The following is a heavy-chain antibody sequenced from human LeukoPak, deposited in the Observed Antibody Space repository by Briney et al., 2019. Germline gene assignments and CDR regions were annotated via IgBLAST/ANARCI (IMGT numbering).Heavy chain of an antibody. CDR3: ARDPEWELLYFDY. J-gene: IGHJ4*02. CDR1: GFTFGSYG. V-gene: IGHV3-33*01. D-gene: IGHD1-26*01. CDR2: IWYDGSNK. Sequence: GGSLRLSCAASGFTFGSYGMHWVRQAPGKGLEWVAVIWYDGSNKYYADSVKGRFTISRDNSKNTLYLQMNSLRAEDTAVYYCARDPEWELLYFDYWGQGTLVTVSS.